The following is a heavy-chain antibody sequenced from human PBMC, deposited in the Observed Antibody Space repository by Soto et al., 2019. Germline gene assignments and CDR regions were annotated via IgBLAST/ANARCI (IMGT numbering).Heavy chain of an antibody. CDR1: GYTFSNYG. Sequence: QVQLVQSGGEVKRPGASVKVSCKTSGYTFSNYGITWVRQAPGQPLEWLGWISLYSDGTNYAQKFQGRVSLTTDTSTTTAYMELRSLGSDDTAVYYCARVVPGAKAWFGPWGQGTLVTVSS. CDR3: ARVVPGAKAWFGP. CDR2: ISLYSDGT. D-gene: IGHD2-2*01. V-gene: IGHV1-18*01. J-gene: IGHJ5*02.